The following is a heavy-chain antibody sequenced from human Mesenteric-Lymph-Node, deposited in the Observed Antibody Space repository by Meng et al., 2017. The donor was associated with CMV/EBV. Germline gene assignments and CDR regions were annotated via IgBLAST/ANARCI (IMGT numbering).Heavy chain of an antibody. D-gene: IGHD3-10*01. Sequence: GESLKISCAASEFTFSNHAMHWVRQAPGKGLEWVAVISHDERKKYYADSVKGRFTISRDNSKNTLYVQMNSLRAEDTALYYCARDDDGDSYGSGSYYVAGWHWGQGTLVTVSS. CDR3: ARDDDGDSYGSGSYYVAGWH. J-gene: IGHJ4*02. V-gene: IGHV3-30*04. CDR1: EFTFSNHA. CDR2: ISHDERKK.